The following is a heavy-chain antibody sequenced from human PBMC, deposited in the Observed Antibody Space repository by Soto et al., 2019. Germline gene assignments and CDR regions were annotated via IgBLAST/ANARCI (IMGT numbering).Heavy chain of an antibody. D-gene: IGHD4-17*01. CDR2: IYDSGST. Sequence: QVQLQESGPGLVKPSQTLSLTCSVSGGSIGSGAYYWSWIRQLPGKGLEWIGYIYDSGSTYYKSSPQSRVSISLDTSKNQFSLKLSSVTAADTAVYFCARVDFGDENWFDPWGQGTLVTVSS. V-gene: IGHV4-31*03. CDR1: GGSIGSGAYY. J-gene: IGHJ5*02. CDR3: ARVDFGDENWFDP.